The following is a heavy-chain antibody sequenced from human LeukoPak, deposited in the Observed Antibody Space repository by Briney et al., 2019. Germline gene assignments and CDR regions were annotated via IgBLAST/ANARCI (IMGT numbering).Heavy chain of an antibody. Sequence: SETLSLTCTVSGGSISSGSYYWSWIRQPAGKGLEWIGRIYTSGSTNYNPSLKSRVTISVDTSKNQFSLKLSSVTAADTAVYYCATRGGNYFDYWGQGTLVTVSS. CDR1: GGSISSGSYY. D-gene: IGHD3-16*01. CDR3: ATRGGNYFDY. V-gene: IGHV4-61*02. J-gene: IGHJ4*02. CDR2: IYTSGST.